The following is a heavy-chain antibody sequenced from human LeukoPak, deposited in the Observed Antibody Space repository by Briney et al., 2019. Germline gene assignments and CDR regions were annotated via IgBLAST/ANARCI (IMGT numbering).Heavy chain of an antibody. CDR2: ITGNGDST. J-gene: IGHJ4*02. CDR1: GFTFISYA. CDR3: VKDLSSVGSGWHGGDY. V-gene: IGHV3-64D*09. D-gene: IGHD6-19*01. Sequence: PGGSLRLSCSASGFTFISYAMHWVRQAPRKGLEYVADITGNGDSTYYADSVKGRFTISRDNSKNTLYLQMSSLRVEDTAVYYCVKDLSSVGSGWHGGDYWGQGTLVTVSS.